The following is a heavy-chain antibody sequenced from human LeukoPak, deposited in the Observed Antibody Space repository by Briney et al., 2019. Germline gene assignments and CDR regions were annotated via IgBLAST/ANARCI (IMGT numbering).Heavy chain of an antibody. CDR3: ARSRSGYSYDHAAFEI. D-gene: IGHD5-18*01. Sequence: SETLSLTCTVSGGSISSGDYYWSWIRQPPGKGLEWIGYIYYRGSTTYNPSLRSRVTISVDTSRNQFSLKLYSVTAADTAVYYCARSRSGYSYDHAAFEIWGQGTMVTVSS. CDR2: IYYRGST. V-gene: IGHV4-61*08. J-gene: IGHJ3*02. CDR1: GGSISSGDYY.